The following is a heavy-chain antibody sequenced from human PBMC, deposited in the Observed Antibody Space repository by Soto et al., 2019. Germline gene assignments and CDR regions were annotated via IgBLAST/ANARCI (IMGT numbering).Heavy chain of an antibody. CDR1: GFTVSSYA. J-gene: IGHJ6*02. CDR3: AKVAFGDPYYYDSSGPRGLYYYGMDV. D-gene: IGHD3-22*01. CDR2: ISGSGGST. Sequence: GGSLRLSCAASGFTVSSYAMSWVRQAPGKGLEWVSAISGSGGSTYYADSVKGRFTISRDNSKNTLYLQMNSLRAEDTAVYYCAKVAFGDPYYYDSSGPRGLYYYGMDVWGQGTTVTVSS. V-gene: IGHV3-23*01.